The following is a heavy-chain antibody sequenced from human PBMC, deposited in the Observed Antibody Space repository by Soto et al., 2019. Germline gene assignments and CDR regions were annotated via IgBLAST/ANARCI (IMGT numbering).Heavy chain of an antibody. Sequence: SQTVSLTCAISGDSVSSNSAAWNWIRQSPSRGLEWLGRTYYRSKWYNDYAVSVKSRITINPDTSKNQFSLQLNSVTPEDTAVYYCARDRGYCSGGSCYSYYYFFGRYVWHQGIPVTLS. CDR2: TYYRSKWYN. CDR3: ARDRGYCSGGSCYSYYYFFGRYV. CDR1: GDSVSSNSAA. D-gene: IGHD2-15*01. J-gene: IGHJ6*02. V-gene: IGHV6-1*01.